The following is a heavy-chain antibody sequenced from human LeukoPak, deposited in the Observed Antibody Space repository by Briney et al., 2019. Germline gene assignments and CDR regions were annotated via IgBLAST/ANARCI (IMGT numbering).Heavy chain of an antibody. J-gene: IGHJ4*02. CDR1: GFTFSSYA. D-gene: IGHD3-22*01. CDR2: ISGSGGST. CDR3: ARDVGTDYYDSSGYPDY. V-gene: IGHV3-23*01. Sequence: GGSLRLSCAASGFTFSSYAMSWVRQAPGKGLEWVSAISGSGGSTYYADSVKGRFTISRDNSRNTLYLQMNSLRAEDTAVYYCARDVGTDYYDSSGYPDYWGQGTLVTVSS.